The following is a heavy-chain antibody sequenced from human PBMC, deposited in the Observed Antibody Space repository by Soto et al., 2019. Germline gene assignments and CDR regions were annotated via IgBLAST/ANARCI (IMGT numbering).Heavy chain of an antibody. CDR1: GFTFSSYS. CDR2: ISSSSYI. Sequence: GGSLRLSXAASGFTFSSYSMNWVRQAPGKGLEWVSSISSSSYIYYADSVKGRFTISRDNAKNSLYLQMNSLRAEDTAVYYCARDISRNAGVVIYYYYGMDVWGQGTTVTVSS. J-gene: IGHJ6*02. CDR3: ARDISRNAGVVIYYYYGMDV. V-gene: IGHV3-21*01. D-gene: IGHD3-3*01.